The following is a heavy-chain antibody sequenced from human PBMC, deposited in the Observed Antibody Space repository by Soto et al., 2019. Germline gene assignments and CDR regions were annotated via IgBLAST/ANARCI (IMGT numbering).Heavy chain of an antibody. V-gene: IGHV2-26*01. CDR3: ARIMGYSGYDSRGWFDP. CDR2: IFSNDEK. J-gene: IGHJ5*02. D-gene: IGHD5-12*01. CDR1: GFSLSNPRMG. Sequence: QVTLKESGPVLVKPTETLTLTCTVSGFSLSNPRMGVSWIRQPPGKALEWLAHIFSNDEKSYSTSLKNRLTISKDTSKSRVVLTMTNMDPVDTATYFCARIMGYSGYDSRGWFDPWGQGTLVSVSS.